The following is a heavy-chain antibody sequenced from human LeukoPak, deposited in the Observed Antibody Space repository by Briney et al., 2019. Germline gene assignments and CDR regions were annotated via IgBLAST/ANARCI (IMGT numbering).Heavy chain of an antibody. Sequence: SETLSLPCTVSGGSISSSSDYWGWIRQPPGKGLEWIGSIYYSGSTYYNPSLKSRVTISVDTSKNQFSLKLSSVTAADTAAYYCARQVGSYYYYHMDVWGKGGT. CDR2: IYYSGST. V-gene: IGHV4-39*01. CDR1: GGSISSSSDY. D-gene: IGHD3-10*01. J-gene: IGHJ6*03. CDR3: ARQVGSYYYYHMDV.